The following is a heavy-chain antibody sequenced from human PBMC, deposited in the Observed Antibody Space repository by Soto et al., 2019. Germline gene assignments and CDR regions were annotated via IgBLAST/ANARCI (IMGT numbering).Heavy chain of an antibody. D-gene: IGHD3-3*01. CDR2: VYYSGST. CDR3: ARWWSGSRQGFDP. J-gene: IGHJ5*02. Sequence: QVQLQESGPGLVKPSQTLSLTCTVSGGSVSSGDYYWSWIRQHPGKVMEWIGYVYYSGSTYYNPSLKSRVTIPVNTSKNQFSLKLSSVTAADTAVYYCARWWSGSRQGFDPWGQGTLVTVSS. CDR1: GGSVSSGDYY. V-gene: IGHV4-31*03.